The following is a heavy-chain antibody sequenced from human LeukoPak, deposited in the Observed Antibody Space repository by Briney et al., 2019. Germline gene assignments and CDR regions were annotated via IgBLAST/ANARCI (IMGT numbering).Heavy chain of an antibody. D-gene: IGHD2-15*01. CDR2: GFYSGST. J-gene: IGHJ4*02. V-gene: IGHV4-61*01. Sequence: SSETLSLTCTVSGGPVSSASQNWSWIRQPPGKGLEWIGFGFYSGSTYYNPSLKSRASISVDTSKNQFSLKLSSGTAADTAIYYCASDRGYCGSDSCYHFDYWGQGTLVTVSS. CDR3: ASDRGYCGSDSCYHFDY. CDR1: GGPVSSASQN.